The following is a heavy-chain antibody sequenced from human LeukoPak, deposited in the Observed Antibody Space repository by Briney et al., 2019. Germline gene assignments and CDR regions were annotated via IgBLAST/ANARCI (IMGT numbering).Heavy chain of an antibody. D-gene: IGHD3-10*02. J-gene: IGHJ6*04. CDR1: GFTFSSYS. CDR2: IKQDGSEK. V-gene: IGHV3-7*01. CDR3: AELGITMIGGV. Sequence: GGSLRLSCAASGFTFSSYSMNWVRQAPGKGLEWVANIKQDGSEKYYVDSVKGRFTISRDNAKNSLYLQMNSLRVEDTAVYYCAELGITMIGGVWGKGTTVTISS.